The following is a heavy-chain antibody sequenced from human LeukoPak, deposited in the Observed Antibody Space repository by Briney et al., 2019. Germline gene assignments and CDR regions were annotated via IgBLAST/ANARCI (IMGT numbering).Heavy chain of an antibody. V-gene: IGHV1-69*05. D-gene: IGHD6-13*01. Sequence: ASVKVSCKASGGTFSSYAISWVRQAPGQGLEWMGGIIPIFGTANYAQKFQGRVTITTDESTSTAYMELSSLRSEDMAVYYCARAGYSSSWDGLYYYYMDVWGKGTTVTVSS. CDR1: GGTFSSYA. CDR3: ARAGYSSSWDGLYYYYMDV. J-gene: IGHJ6*03. CDR2: IIPIFGTA.